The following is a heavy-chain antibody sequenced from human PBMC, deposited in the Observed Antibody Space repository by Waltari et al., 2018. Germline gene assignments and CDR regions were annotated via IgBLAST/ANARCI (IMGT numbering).Heavy chain of an antibody. J-gene: IGHJ4*02. CDR2: IYYSGST. Sequence: QVQLQESGPGLVKPSQTLSLTCTVYGGSISSGGYYWSWSRQHPGKGLEWIGYIYYSGSTYYNPSLKSRVTISVDTSKNQFSLKLSSVTAADTAVYYCARANPDYYDSSGNYFDYWGQGTLVTVSS. CDR1: GGSISSGGYY. D-gene: IGHD3-22*01. V-gene: IGHV4-31*03. CDR3: ARANPDYYDSSGNYFDY.